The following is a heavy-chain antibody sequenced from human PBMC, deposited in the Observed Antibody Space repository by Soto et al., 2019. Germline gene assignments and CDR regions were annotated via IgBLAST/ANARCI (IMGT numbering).Heavy chain of an antibody. CDR2: INDRGSI. CDR1: GGSFSGYY. D-gene: IGHD3-9*01. V-gene: IGHV4-34*01. J-gene: IGHJ2*01. CDR3: ARDSHDILTGPLWVWDFDL. Sequence: QVQLQQWGAGPLTPLETLSLTCGVSGGSFSGYYWAWIRPSPGKGLEWIGEINDRGSINYNPSLKSRVSISVATSKTHYSLNLRSVTAADTGVYFCARDSHDILTGPLWVWDFDLWGRGTLVTVSS.